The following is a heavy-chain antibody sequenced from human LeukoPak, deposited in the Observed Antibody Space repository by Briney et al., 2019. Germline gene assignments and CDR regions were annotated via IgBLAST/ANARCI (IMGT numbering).Heavy chain of an antibody. D-gene: IGHD5-18*01. CDR1: GGSISSSSYY. Sequence: PSETLSLTCTVSGGSISSSSYYWSWIRQPPGKGLEWIGYIYYSGSTNYNPSLKSRVTISVDTSKNQFSLKLSSVTAADTAVYYCARVVGYSYHTDSRQYLTPAVLDYWGQGTLVTVSS. V-gene: IGHV4-61*01. CDR3: ARVVGYSYHTDSRQYLTPAVLDY. J-gene: IGHJ4*02. CDR2: IYYSGST.